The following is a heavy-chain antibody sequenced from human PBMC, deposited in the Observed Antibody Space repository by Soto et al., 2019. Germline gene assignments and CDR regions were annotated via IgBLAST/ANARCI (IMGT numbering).Heavy chain of an antibody. CDR1: GFTFSGYW. Sequence: EVQLVESGGGLVQPGGSLRLSCAASGFTFSGYWMNWVRQAPGKGLEWVANIKQDGGETYYVDSVKGRFTISRDNAKNLLFLAVNCLRAVDTAGFYCACDRWVLVRRGQGTLLTVCS. CDR3: ACDRWVLVR. V-gene: IGHV3-7*01. J-gene: IGHJ1*01. D-gene: IGHD3-10*01. CDR2: IKQDGGET.